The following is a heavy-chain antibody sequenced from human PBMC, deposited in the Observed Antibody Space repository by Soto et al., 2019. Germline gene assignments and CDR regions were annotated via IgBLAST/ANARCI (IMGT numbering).Heavy chain of an antibody. D-gene: IGHD6-19*01. CDR2: IYSGGST. J-gene: IGHJ4*02. Sequence: EVQLVESGGGLIQPGGSLRLSCAASGFTVSSNYMSWVRQAPGKGLEWVSVIYSGGSTYYADSVKGRFTISRDNSKNTLYLHMNSLRAEDTAVYYCARSVSGTPRFDYWGEGTLVTVSS. CDR3: ARSVSGTPRFDY. CDR1: GFTVSSNY. V-gene: IGHV3-53*01.